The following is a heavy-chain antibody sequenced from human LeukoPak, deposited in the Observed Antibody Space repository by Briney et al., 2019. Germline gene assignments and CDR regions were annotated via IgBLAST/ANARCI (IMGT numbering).Heavy chain of an antibody. Sequence: SETLSLTCTVSGGSISSYYWSWIRQPPGQGLEWIGYIYYSGSTNYNPSLKSRVTISVDTSKNQFSLKLSSVTAADTAVYYCARHYGSSSYYYYYDMDVWGQGTTVTVSS. V-gene: IGHV4-59*08. J-gene: IGHJ6*02. CDR2: IYYSGST. CDR3: ARHYGSSSYYYYYDMDV. CDR1: GGSISSYY. D-gene: IGHD6-13*01.